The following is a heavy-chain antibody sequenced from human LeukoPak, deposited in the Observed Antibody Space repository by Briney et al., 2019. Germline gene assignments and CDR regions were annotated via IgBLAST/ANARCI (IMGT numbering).Heavy chain of an antibody. D-gene: IGHD2-2*01. V-gene: IGHV4-31*03. CDR3: AREYQNYFDP. J-gene: IGHJ5*02. CDR1: GGSIRSSYYY. CDR2: IYYSGST. Sequence: SETLSLTCTVSGGSIRSSYYYWSWIRQHPGEGLEWIGHIYYSGSTYYNPSLKSRVTISVDTSKNLFSLNLSSMTAADTAVYYCAREYQNYFDPWGQGTLVTVSS.